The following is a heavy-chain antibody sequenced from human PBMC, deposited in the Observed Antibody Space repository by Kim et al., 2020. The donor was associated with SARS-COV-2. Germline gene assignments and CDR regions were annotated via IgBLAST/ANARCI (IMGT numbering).Heavy chain of an antibody. Sequence: GESLKISCKGSGYRFTNYWVGWVRQMPGKGLEWMGIIYPGDSDTRYSPSFQGQVTISADKSISTAYLQWSSLKASDTAMYYCARHGHSGLITMVRGVIIIDYYYAMDVGGQGTTVTVSS. J-gene: IGHJ6*02. CDR3: ARHGHSGLITMVRGVIIIDYYYAMDV. CDR1: GYRFTNYW. CDR2: IYPGDSDT. D-gene: IGHD3-10*01. V-gene: IGHV5-51*01.